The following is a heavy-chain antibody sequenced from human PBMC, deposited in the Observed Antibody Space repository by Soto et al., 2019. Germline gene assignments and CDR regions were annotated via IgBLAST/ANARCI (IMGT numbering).Heavy chain of an antibody. CDR3: AKDLDPAGANYYFDY. V-gene: IGHV3-30*18. J-gene: IGHJ4*02. Sequence: GGSLRLSCAASGFTFSNYGMHWDRQAPGKGLEWVTVISYDGRDKKHADSVKGRFTISRDNSKNTLYLQMNSLRAEDTAVYYCAKDLDPAGANYYFDYWGQGTLVTVSS. CDR2: ISYDGRDK. CDR1: GFTFSNYG.